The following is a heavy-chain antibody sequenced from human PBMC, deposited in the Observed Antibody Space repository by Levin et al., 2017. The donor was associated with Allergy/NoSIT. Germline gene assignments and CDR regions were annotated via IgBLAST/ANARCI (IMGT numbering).Heavy chain of an antibody. CDR3: AREGYTSGYAGAFDY. V-gene: IGHV3-30-3*01. CDR2: MSFDGVSK. J-gene: IGHJ4*02. D-gene: IGHD6-19*01. CDR1: GLTFSTSI. Sequence: GGSLRLSCALSGLTFSTSIMHWVRQAPGKGLEWVAGMSFDGVSKYYADSVKGRFTISRDNSKNTVYLEMNSLRDDDTAVYFCAREGYTSGYAGAFDYWGQGTLVTVSS.